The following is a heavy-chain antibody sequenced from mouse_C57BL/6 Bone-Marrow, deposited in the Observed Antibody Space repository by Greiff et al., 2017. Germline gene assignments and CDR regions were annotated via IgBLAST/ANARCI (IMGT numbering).Heavy chain of an antibody. V-gene: IGHV5-6*02. Sequence: EVTLVESGGDLVKPGGSLKLSCAASGFTFSSYGMSWVRQTPGKRLEWVATISSGGSYTYYPDSVKGRFTISIDNAKNTLYLQMSSLKSEDTAMYYCASFISDGPYFDYWGQGTTLTVSS. D-gene: IGHD2-3*01. CDR1: GFTFSSYG. CDR3: ASFISDGPYFDY. J-gene: IGHJ2*01. CDR2: ISSGGSYT.